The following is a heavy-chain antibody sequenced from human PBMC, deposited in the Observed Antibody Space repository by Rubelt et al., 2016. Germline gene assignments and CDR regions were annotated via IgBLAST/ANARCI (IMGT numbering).Heavy chain of an antibody. J-gene: IGHJ5*02. CDR3: ARVIWGSGWYNNWFDP. CDR2: INASNGNT. V-gene: IGHV1-3*01. Sequence: QVQLVQSGAEVKKPGASVKVSCKASGYTFTSYAMHWVRQAPGQRLEWMGWINASNGNTKYSQKFQGRVTITRETSASTDYMELSSLRSEDTSVYYCARVIWGSGWYNNWFDPWGQGTLVTVSS. CDR1: GYTFTSYA. D-gene: IGHD6-19*01.